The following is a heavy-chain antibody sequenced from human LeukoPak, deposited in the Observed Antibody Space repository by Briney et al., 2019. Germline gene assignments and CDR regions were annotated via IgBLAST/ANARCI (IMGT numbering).Heavy chain of an antibody. D-gene: IGHD6-19*01. J-gene: IGHJ4*02. V-gene: IGHV3-21*01. Sequence: GGSLRLSCAASGFTFSSYSMNWVRQAPGKGLEWVSSISSSSSYIDYADSVKGRFTISRDNAKNSLYLQMNSLRAEDTAVYYCARAKYSSGCCVQGYWGQGTLVTVSS. CDR2: ISSSSSYI. CDR1: GFTFSSYS. CDR3: ARAKYSSGCCVQGY.